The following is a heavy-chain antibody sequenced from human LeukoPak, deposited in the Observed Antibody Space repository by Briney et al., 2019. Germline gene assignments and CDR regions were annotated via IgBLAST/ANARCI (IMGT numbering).Heavy chain of an antibody. Sequence: GGSLRLSCAASGFTFSSYSMNWVRQAPGKGLEWVSYISSSSSTIYYADSVKGRFTISRDNAKNSLYLQMNSLRAEDTAVYYCARDSVVRGVIITLDYWGQGTLVTVSS. J-gene: IGHJ4*02. CDR3: ARDSVVRGVIITLDY. CDR1: GFTFSSYS. CDR2: ISSSSSTI. D-gene: IGHD3-10*01. V-gene: IGHV3-48*01.